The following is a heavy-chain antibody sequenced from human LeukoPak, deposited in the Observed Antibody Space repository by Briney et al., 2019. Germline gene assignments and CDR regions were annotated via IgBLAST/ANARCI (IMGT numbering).Heavy chain of an antibody. J-gene: IGHJ4*02. CDR3: TTLFCGGSCYLHF. CDR1: GFTFSSYE. CDR2: IKSKIDGGTT. D-gene: IGHD2-15*01. V-gene: IGHV3-15*01. Sequence: PGGSLRLSCAASGFTFSSYEMNWVRQAPGKGLEYVGRIKSKIDGGTTDFVAPVKGRFTISRDDSQNTLYLQMNSLKVEDTGVYFCTTLFCGGSCYLHFWGQGTLVTVSS.